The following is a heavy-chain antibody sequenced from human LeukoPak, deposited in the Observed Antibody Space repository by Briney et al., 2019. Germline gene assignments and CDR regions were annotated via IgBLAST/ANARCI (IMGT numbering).Heavy chain of an antibody. J-gene: IGHJ4*02. V-gene: IGHV3-33*01. D-gene: IGHD1-7*01. CDR3: ARDSWNYGLLDS. Sequence: GESLRLSCAASRFTFSTYGIHWVRQAPGKGLEWVAVIWYDGSNKYYADSVKGRFTISRDNSKNTLYLQMNSLRAEDTAVYYCARDSWNYGLLDSWGQGTPVTVSS. CDR1: RFTFSTYG. CDR2: IWYDGSNK.